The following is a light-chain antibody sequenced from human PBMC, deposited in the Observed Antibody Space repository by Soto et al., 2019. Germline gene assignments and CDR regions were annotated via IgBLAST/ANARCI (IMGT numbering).Light chain of an antibody. CDR1: QSVSSTS. V-gene: IGKV3-20*01. CDR2: GKS. CDR3: QQSDT. Sequence: EIVLTQSPGTPSLSPPERATLSCRASQSVSSTSLAWYPQKPSQPPRLLIYGKSRRATGIPDRFSGSGYATDFTLTISRLEPEDFAVYYCQQSDTFGPGTRLEIK. J-gene: IGKJ5*01.